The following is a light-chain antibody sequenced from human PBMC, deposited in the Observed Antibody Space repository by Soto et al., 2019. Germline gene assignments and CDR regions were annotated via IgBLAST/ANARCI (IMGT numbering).Light chain of an antibody. Sequence: QPVLTQSPSASASLGASVKLTCTLSSGHSHYAIAWHQQQPEKGPRYLMKLNRDGSHSKGDGTPNRFSGSSSGAERYLTISSLQSEDEADYYCQTWGTGIVIFGGGTKLTVL. CDR2: LNRDGSH. CDR3: QTWGTGIVI. V-gene: IGLV4-69*01. CDR1: SGHSHYA. J-gene: IGLJ2*01.